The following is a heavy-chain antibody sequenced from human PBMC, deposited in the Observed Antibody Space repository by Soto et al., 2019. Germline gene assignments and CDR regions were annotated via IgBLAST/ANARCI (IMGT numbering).Heavy chain of an antibody. J-gene: IGHJ4*02. Sequence: EVQLVQSGGGLVQPGGSVRLSCAASGFVFNMYWMHWVRQAPGKGLEWVSRISDDGSRIHYADSVKGRFSISRDNAQNILLLEMTALRDDDTAVYYCVRGPRPSSVGTGAFWGQGSPVSVSS. CDR2: ISDDGSRI. V-gene: IGHV3-74*01. CDR1: GFVFNMYW. D-gene: IGHD3-10*01. CDR3: VRGPRPSSVGTGAF.